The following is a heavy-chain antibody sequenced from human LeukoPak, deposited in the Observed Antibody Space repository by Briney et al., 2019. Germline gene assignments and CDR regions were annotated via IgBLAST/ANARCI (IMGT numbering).Heavy chain of an antibody. Sequence: PGRTLRLSCAASGFTFSSYEMNWVRQAPGKGLEWVSYISSSGSTIYYADSVKGRFTISRDNAKNSLYLQMNSLRAEDTAVYYCAREQIDTISWPFGIDYWGQGTLVTVSS. CDR1: GFTFSSYE. V-gene: IGHV3-48*03. CDR2: ISSSGSTI. CDR3: AREQIDTISWPFGIDY. J-gene: IGHJ4*02. D-gene: IGHD6-13*01.